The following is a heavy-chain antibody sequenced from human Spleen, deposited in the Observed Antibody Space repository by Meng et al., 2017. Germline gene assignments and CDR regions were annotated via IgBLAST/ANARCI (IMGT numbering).Heavy chain of an antibody. D-gene: IGHD6-19*01. V-gene: IGHV3-73*01. CDR1: GFIFSGSD. Sequence: GESLQISCAASGFIFSGSDIHWVRQASGKGLEWVGRIVTKTKNYATAYAASVRGRFTISRDDSLTTAYLQMNSLRSEDTALYYCTVYITGYIWGRGTIVTVS. CDR2: IVTKTKNYAT. CDR3: TVYITGYI. J-gene: IGHJ3*02.